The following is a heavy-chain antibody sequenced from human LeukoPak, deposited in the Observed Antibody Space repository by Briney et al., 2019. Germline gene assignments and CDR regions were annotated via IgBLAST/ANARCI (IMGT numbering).Heavy chain of an antibody. CDR2: ISHNGGTT. CDR1: GFTLRSYG. CDR3: TRRGFNSPFDY. J-gene: IGHJ4*02. Sequence: GGSLRLSCAASGFTLRSYGMTWVRQAPGKGLEWVSIISHNGGTTYYADSVKGRFTISRDNSKNTLHLQMNSLRAEDTAVYFCTRRGFNSPFDYWGQGTVVTVSS. V-gene: IGHV3-23*01. D-gene: IGHD3-10*01.